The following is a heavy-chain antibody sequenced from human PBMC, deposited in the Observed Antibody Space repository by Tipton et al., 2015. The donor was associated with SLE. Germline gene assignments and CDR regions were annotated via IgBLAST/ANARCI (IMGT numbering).Heavy chain of an antibody. CDR1: GGSLSSSSYY. D-gene: IGHD3-10*01. Sequence: TLSLTCTVSGGSLSSSSYYWGWIRQPPGKGLEWIGSIYYSGSTYYNPSLKSRVTISVDTSKNQFYLKLSSVTAADTAVYYCVRERGKVHWYFDLWGRGTLVSVS. CDR2: IYYSGST. V-gene: IGHV4-39*07. CDR3: VRERGKVHWYFDL. J-gene: IGHJ2*01.